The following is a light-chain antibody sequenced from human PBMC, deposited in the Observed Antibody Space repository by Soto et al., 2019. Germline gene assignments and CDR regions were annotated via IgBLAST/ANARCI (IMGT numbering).Light chain of an antibody. V-gene: IGKV3-20*01. J-gene: IGKJ2*01. Sequence: EIVLTQSPGTRSLSPGERATLSCRASQSVSSSYLAWYQQKPGQAPGLLIYGASGRATGIPDRFSGSGSGTDFTLTISRLEPEDFAVYYCQQYPGYTFGQGTKLEIK. CDR3: QQYPGYT. CDR1: QSVSSSY. CDR2: GAS.